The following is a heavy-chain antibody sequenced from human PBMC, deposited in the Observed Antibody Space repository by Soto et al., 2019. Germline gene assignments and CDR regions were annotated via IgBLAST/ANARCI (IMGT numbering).Heavy chain of an antibody. CDR1: GFTFSSYG. CDR2: ISYDGSNK. CDR3: AKDGSSSWYGETYGMDV. D-gene: IGHD6-13*01. Sequence: QVQLVESGGGVVQPGRSLRLSCAASGFTFSSYGMHWVRQAPGKGLEWVAVISYDGSNKYYADSVKGRFTISRDNSKNTLYLQMTSLRAEDTAVYYCAKDGSSSWYGETYGMDVWGQGTTVTVSS. V-gene: IGHV3-30*18. J-gene: IGHJ6*02.